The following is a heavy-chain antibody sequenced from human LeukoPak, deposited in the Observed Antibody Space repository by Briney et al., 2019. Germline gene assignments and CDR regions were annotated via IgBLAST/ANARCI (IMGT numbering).Heavy chain of an antibody. J-gene: IGHJ6*02. D-gene: IGHD6-25*01. CDR2: MNPKSGNT. CDR3: ARRNSAQRPPRTMDV. V-gene: IGHV1-8*01. CDR1: EYTFTTYD. Sequence: ASVKVSCKASEYTFTTYDINWVRQATGQGLEWMGWMNPKSGNTGYAQKFQGRVTMTRNTSISTAYMELSRLRSEDTAVYYCARRNSAQRPPRTMDVWGQGTTVTVSS.